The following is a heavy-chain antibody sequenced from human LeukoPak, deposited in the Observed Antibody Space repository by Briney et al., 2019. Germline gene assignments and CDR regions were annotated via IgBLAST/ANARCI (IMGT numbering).Heavy chain of an antibody. J-gene: IGHJ4*02. CDR3: AKSFSSSWKGDLEY. CDR2: VSGSDSNT. CDR1: GFTFSSYA. Sequence: GGSLRLSCAASGFTFSSYAMPWVRQAPGRGLEWVSSVSGSDSNTYYAASVKGRFSISRDNSKDTLYLQMNNLRADDTAVYYWAKSFSSSWKGDLEYWGQGNLVTVSS. D-gene: IGHD6-13*01. V-gene: IGHV3-23*01.